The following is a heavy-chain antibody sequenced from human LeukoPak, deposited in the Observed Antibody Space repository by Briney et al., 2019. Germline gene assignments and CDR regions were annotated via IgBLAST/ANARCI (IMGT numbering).Heavy chain of an antibody. CDR2: IYYSGST. J-gene: IGHJ6*02. CDR1: GFTFSSYD. D-gene: IGHD6-6*01. V-gene: IGHV4-59*01. CDR3: ARDRTYRGSSTTYFYAMDV. Sequence: GSLRLSCIASGFTFSSYDMSWIRQPPGKGLEWIGYIYYSGSTKYNPSLKSRVTISVDTSKNQFSLKLNSVTAADTAIYYCARDRTYRGSSTTYFYAMDVWGQGTTVTVSS.